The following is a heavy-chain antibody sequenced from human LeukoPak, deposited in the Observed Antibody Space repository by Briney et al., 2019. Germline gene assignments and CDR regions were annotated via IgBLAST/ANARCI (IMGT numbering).Heavy chain of an antibody. CDR2: ISYDGSNK. Sequence: PGGSLRLSCAASGFTFSSYAMHWVRQAPGKGLEWVAVISYDGSNKYYADSVKGRFTISRDNSKNTLYLQMNSLRADDTAVYYCAKVRGGAAAGTWYFDYWGQGTLVTVSS. J-gene: IGHJ4*02. V-gene: IGHV3-30-3*01. CDR1: GFTFSSYA. CDR3: AKVRGGAAAGTWYFDY. D-gene: IGHD6-13*01.